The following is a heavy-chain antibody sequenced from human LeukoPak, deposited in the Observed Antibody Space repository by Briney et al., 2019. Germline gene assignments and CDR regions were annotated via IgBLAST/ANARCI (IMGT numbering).Heavy chain of an antibody. Sequence: ASVKVSCQHSGYTLPRQGIRRLRQAPGHALEWMGWISAYDGNTNYAQKLQGRVTMTTDTSTSTAYMELRSLRSDDTAVYYCAVETGTTVDYWGQGTLVTVSS. CDR1: GYTLPRQG. D-gene: IGHD1-7*01. CDR2: ISAYDGNT. CDR3: AVETGTTVDY. V-gene: IGHV1-18*01. J-gene: IGHJ4*02.